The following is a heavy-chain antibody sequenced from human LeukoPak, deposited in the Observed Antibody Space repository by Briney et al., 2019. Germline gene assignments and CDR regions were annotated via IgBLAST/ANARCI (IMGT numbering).Heavy chain of an antibody. D-gene: IGHD5-18*01. CDR3: VKDSLGYSYGYYFDY. J-gene: IGHJ4*02. CDR1: GFSLSNYW. V-gene: IGHV3-7*01. CDR2: IKQDGSEK. Sequence: GGSLRLSCAVSGFSLSNYWMSWVRQTPGKGLEWVANIKQDGSEKHYVDSVKGRFAISRDNAKDSLYLQMSSLRAEDTAVYYCVKDSLGYSYGYYFDYWGQGTLVTVSS.